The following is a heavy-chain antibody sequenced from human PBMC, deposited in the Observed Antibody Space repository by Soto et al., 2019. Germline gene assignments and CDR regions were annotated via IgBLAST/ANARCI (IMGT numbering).Heavy chain of an antibody. CDR1: GFTFSGFA. Sequence: EVQLLESGGGLAQPGGSLRLSCAASGFTFSGFAMSWVRQAPGKGLEWVSAITGSGGSTYHADSVKGRFTISRDNSKNTEYLEMNSLRADDTAVYYCAKGSSSARPYFFDYWGQGTLATVSS. CDR3: AKGSSSARPYFFDY. CDR2: ITGSGGST. D-gene: IGHD6-6*01. J-gene: IGHJ4*02. V-gene: IGHV3-23*01.